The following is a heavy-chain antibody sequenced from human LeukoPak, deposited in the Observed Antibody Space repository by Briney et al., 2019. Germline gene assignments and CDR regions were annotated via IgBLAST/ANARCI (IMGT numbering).Heavy chain of an antibody. J-gene: IGHJ4*02. CDR1: GFTVSSNY. CDR3: ARDVDTAMDFDY. D-gene: IGHD5-18*01. Sequence: GGSLRLSCAASGFTVSSNYMSWVRQAPGKGLEWVSVIYSGGSTYYADSVKGRFTISRDNSKNTLYLQMNSLRAEDTAVYYCARDVDTAMDFDYWGQGTLVTASS. CDR2: IYSGGST. V-gene: IGHV3-66*01.